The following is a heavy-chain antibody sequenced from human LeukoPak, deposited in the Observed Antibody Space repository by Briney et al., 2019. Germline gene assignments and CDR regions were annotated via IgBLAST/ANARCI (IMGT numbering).Heavy chain of an antibody. CDR3: ARGDSSGYYLTPFFDY. CDR1: GYTFTSYY. J-gene: IGHJ4*02. CDR2: INPRGGST. D-gene: IGHD3-22*01. V-gene: IGHV1-46*01. Sequence: ASVKVSCKASGYTFTSYYMHWVRQAPGQGLEWMGIINPRGGSTIYAQKFQGRVTMTRDTSTSTVYMELSNLRSEDTAVYYCARGDSSGYYLTPFFDYWGQGTLVTVSS.